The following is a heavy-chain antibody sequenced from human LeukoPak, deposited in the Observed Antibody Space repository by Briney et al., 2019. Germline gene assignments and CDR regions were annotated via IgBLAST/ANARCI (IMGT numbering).Heavy chain of an antibody. J-gene: IGHJ1*01. CDR2: IIPIFGTA. D-gene: IGHD1-26*01. CDR1: GGTFSSYA. Sequence: SVNVSCKASGGTFSSYAISWVRQAPGQGLEWMGGIIPIFGTANYAQKFQGRVTITADESTSTAYMELSSLRSEDTAVYYCARGAGASLIIQHWGQGTLVTVSS. V-gene: IGHV1-69*13. CDR3: ARGAGASLIIQH.